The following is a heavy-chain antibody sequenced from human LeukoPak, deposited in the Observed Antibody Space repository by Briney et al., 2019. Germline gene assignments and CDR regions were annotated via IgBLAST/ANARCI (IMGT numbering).Heavy chain of an antibody. Sequence: PGGSLRLSCATSVFTFVDYAMHWVRQAPGKGLEWVSLISGDGDNTYYAESVKGGFTISGDNSKNSLYLQMNSLRTEDTAFYYCAKASPRGWYHWNHYFDKWGQGTLVTVSS. J-gene: IGHJ4*02. CDR3: AKASPRGWYHWNHYFDK. V-gene: IGHV3-43*02. D-gene: IGHD1-20*01. CDR2: ISGDGDNT. CDR1: VFTFVDYA.